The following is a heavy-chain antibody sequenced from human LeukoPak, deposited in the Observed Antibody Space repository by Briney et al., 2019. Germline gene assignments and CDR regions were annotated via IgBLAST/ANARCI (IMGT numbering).Heavy chain of an antibody. V-gene: IGHV1-2*02. CDR1: GYTFTAYY. CDR2: INPTSGGT. CDR3: TRGYQHGFDP. D-gene: IGHD2-2*01. Sequence: ASVTVSCTASGYTFTAYYIEWVRQAPGQGLEWMGWINPTSGGTNYAQKFQGRVTMTRDTSISTASMELSRLTSDDTAVYYCTRGYQHGFDPWGQGTLVTVSS. J-gene: IGHJ5*02.